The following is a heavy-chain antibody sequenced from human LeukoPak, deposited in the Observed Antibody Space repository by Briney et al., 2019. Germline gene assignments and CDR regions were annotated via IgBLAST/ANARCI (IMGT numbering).Heavy chain of an antibody. J-gene: IGHJ5*02. CDR3: AKDYDFWSGYSP. Sequence: GGSLRLSCAASGFTFSSYAMSWVRQAPGKGLEWVSAISGSGGGTYYADSVKGRFTISRDNSKNTLYLQMNSLRAEDTAVYYCAKDYDFWSGYSPWGQGTLVTVSS. V-gene: IGHV3-23*01. D-gene: IGHD3-3*01. CDR2: ISGSGGGT. CDR1: GFTFSSYA.